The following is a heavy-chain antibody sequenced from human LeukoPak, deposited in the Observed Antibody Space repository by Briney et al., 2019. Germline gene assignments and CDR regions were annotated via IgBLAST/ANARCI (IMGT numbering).Heavy chain of an antibody. CDR2: ISSSSSTI. Sequence: GGSLRLSCAASGFTFSSYSMNWVRQAPGKGLEWVSYISSSSSTIYYADSVKGRFTISRDNAKNSLYLQMNSLRAEDTAVYYCARDTGTTGPYYYYGMDVWGQGTTVTVPS. J-gene: IGHJ6*02. CDR3: ARDTGTTGPYYYYGMDV. CDR1: GFTFSSYS. D-gene: IGHD1-7*01. V-gene: IGHV3-48*01.